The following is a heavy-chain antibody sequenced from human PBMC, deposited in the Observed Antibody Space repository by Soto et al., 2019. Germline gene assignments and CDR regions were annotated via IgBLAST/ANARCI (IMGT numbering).Heavy chain of an antibody. CDR1: GYSISSGYY. J-gene: IGHJ5*02. Sequence: ASETLSLTCAVSGYSISSGYYWGWIRQPPGKGLEWIGSIYHSGSTYYNPSLKSRVTISVDTSKNQFSLKLSSVTAADTAVYYCARGGYCSSTSCFYNWFDPWGQGTLVTVSS. V-gene: IGHV4-38-2*01. CDR2: IYHSGST. CDR3: ARGGYCSSTSCFYNWFDP. D-gene: IGHD2-2*01.